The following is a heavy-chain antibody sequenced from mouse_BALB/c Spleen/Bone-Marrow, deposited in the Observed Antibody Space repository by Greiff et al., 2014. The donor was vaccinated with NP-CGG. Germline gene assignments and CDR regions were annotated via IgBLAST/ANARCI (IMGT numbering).Heavy chain of an antibody. Sequence: VQLQQSGPDLVKPSQSLSLTCTVTGYSITSGYSWHWIRQFPGNKLEWMGYIHYSGSTNHNPSLKSRISITRDTSKNKFFLQLNSVTTEDTATYYCARDQGYYAMDYWGQGTSVTVSS. CDR2: IHYSGST. V-gene: IGHV3-1*02. J-gene: IGHJ4*01. CDR1: GYSITSGYS. CDR3: ARDQGYYAMDY.